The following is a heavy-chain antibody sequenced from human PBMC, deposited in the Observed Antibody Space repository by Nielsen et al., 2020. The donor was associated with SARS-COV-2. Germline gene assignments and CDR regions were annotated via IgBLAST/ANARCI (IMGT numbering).Heavy chain of an antibody. Sequence: GESLKISCQGSGYSFTSYWIGWVRQMPGKGLEWMGIIYPGDSDTRYSPSFQGQVTISADKSISTAYLQWSSLKASDTAMYYCARLSVPRTYYYDSKAFDIWGQGTMVTVSS. V-gene: IGHV5-51*01. D-gene: IGHD3-22*01. CDR2: IYPGDSDT. J-gene: IGHJ3*02. CDR1: GYSFTSYW. CDR3: ARLSVPRTYYYDSKAFDI.